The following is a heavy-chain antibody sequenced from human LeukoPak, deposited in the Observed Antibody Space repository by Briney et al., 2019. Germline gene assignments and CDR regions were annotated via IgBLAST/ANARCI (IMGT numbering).Heavy chain of an antibody. CDR1: GFTFSSYG. V-gene: IGHV3-33*06. D-gene: IGHD2-15*01. J-gene: IGHJ4*02. CDR3: AKGHLGYCSGGSCLRGYFDY. CDR2: IWYDGSNK. Sequence: GGSLRLSCAASGFTFSSYGMHWVRQAPGKGLEWVAVIWYDGSNKYYADSVKGRFTISRDNSKNTLYLQMNSVRAEDTAVYYCAKGHLGYCSGGSCLRGYFDYWGQGTLVTVSS.